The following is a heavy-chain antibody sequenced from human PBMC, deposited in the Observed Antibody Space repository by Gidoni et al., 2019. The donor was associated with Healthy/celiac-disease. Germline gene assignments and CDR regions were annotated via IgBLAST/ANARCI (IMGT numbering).Heavy chain of an antibody. Sequence: EVQPVDSGGGLVKPGGSLSLPCAASGLTSSRYSMNWSRQAPGKGLEWVSSISSSSSYIYYADAVEGRFTISRDNAKNSLYLQMNSRRAEDTAVYYCARESYYDFWSGYYTPFTNWFDPWGQGTLVTVSS. D-gene: IGHD3-3*01. CDR2: ISSSSSYI. J-gene: IGHJ5*02. V-gene: IGHV3-21*01. CDR1: GLTSSRYS. CDR3: ARESYYDFWSGYYTPFTNWFDP.